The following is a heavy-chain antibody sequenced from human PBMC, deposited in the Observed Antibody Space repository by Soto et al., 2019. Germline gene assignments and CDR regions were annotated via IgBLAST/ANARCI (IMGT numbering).Heavy chain of an antibody. CDR3: AKDPYVGWYCSGGTCPITS. J-gene: IGHJ5*02. D-gene: IGHD2-15*01. Sequence: EVRLLELGGGLVEPGGSLRLSCTGSGFSFETYGMTWVRQAPGKGLEWVSGISGSGDNTYYADSVKGRFTIYRDNARKTVYLQAVSLRAEDTATYCCAKDPYVGWYCSGGTCPITSWGQGTLVIVSS. CDR2: ISGSGDNT. CDR1: GFSFETYG. V-gene: IGHV3-23*01.